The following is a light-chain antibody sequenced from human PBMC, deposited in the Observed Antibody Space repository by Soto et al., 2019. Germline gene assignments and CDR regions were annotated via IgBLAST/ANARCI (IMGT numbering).Light chain of an antibody. V-gene: IGKV1-9*01. CDR1: QGIRSY. CDR2: IAS. J-gene: IGKJ1*01. CDR3: QQLDSMPIT. Sequence: IQLTQSPSSLSASVGDRVTITCRASQGIRSYLAWYQQKPGEAPKLLISIASILQSGVPSRFSGSGSGTDFVLTISSLQPEDSATYYCQQLDSMPITFGQGTKVDIK.